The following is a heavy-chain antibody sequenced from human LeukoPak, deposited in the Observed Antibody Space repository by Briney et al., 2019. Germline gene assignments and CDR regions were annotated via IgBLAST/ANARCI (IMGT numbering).Heavy chain of an antibody. CDR2: INSDGSST. CDR1: GFTFSSYW. CDR3: ARDRSSSWYDY. J-gene: IGHJ4*02. V-gene: IGHV3-74*01. D-gene: IGHD6-13*01. Sequence: GRSLRLSCAASGFTFSSYWMHWVRQAPGKGLVWVSRINSDGSSTSYADSVKGRFTISRDNAKNTLYLQMNSLRAEDTAVYYCARDRSSSWYDYWGQGTLVTVSS.